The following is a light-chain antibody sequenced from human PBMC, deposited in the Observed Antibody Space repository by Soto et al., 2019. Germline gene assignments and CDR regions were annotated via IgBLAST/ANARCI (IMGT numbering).Light chain of an antibody. CDR3: SSYTSTSTLVV. Sequence: QSALTQPASVSGSPGQSITISCTGTSSDIGGYDYVSWYQQYPGKVRKLMIYDVTNRASGVPSRFSASKSGDTASLTISGLQAEDEADYYCSSYTSTSTLVVFGGGTKLTVL. V-gene: IGLV2-14*01. CDR2: DVT. J-gene: IGLJ2*01. CDR1: SSDIGGYDY.